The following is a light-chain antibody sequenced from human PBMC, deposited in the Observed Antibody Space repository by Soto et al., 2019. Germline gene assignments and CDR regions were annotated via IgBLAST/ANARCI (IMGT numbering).Light chain of an antibody. CDR1: QRVSSY. CDR3: PQRSNWPWT. CDR2: DAS. J-gene: IGKJ1*01. V-gene: IGKV3-11*01. Sequence: EIVLTQSPATLSLSPGERATLSCRASQRVSSYLAWFQQKPGQAPRLLIYDASNRATGIPARFSGSGSGTDFTLTISSLEPEDFAVYYCPQRSNWPWTFGQGTKVEIK.